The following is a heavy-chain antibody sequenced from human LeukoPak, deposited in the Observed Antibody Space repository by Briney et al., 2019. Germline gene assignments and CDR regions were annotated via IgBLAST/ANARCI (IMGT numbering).Heavy chain of an antibody. Sequence: GGSLRLSCAASGFTFSSHAVSWVRQAPGKGLEWVSAISGSGGSTYYADSVKGRFTISRDNFRNTLYLQMNSLRGEDTAIYYCAKDCYDSSGYYRHAFDIWGQGTMVTVSA. CDR2: ISGSGGST. CDR3: AKDCYDSSGYYRHAFDI. D-gene: IGHD3-22*01. CDR1: GFTFSSHA. J-gene: IGHJ3*02. V-gene: IGHV3-23*01.